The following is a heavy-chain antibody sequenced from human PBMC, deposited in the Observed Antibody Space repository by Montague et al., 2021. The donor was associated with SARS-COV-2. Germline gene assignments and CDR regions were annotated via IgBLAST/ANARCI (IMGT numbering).Heavy chain of an antibody. CDR3: GRGVVAATSLADY. D-gene: IGHD2-15*01. CDR1: GDSISSFY. CDR2: IYASGGT. V-gene: IGHV4-4*07. Sequence: SETLSLTCTVSGDSISSFYWNWIRQPAGKGLEWIGRIYASGGTNYNPSLKSRVTMSVDTSKNQFSLKLNSVTAADTAVYYCGRGVVAATSLADYWGRGTLVTVSS. J-gene: IGHJ4*02.